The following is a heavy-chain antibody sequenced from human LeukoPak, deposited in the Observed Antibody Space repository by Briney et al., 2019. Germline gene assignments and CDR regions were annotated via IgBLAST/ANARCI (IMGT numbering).Heavy chain of an antibody. V-gene: IGHV3-11*01. D-gene: IGHD1-7*01. Sequence: PGGSLRLSCAASGFTFSDHFMSWIRQAPGKGLEWLSYISPTGSTISYADSVRGRFTISRDNAQSSLYLQMNGLRADDMAVYYCAKDLGGNWNYRPAFDIWGQGTLVAVSS. J-gene: IGHJ3*02. CDR3: AKDLGGNWNYRPAFDI. CDR1: GFTFSDHF. CDR2: ISPTGSTI.